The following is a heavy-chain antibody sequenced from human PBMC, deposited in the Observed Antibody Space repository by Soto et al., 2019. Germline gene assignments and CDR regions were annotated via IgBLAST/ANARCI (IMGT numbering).Heavy chain of an antibody. CDR1: GGSIDNYY. CDR3: ARRSRGAAAGFDY. D-gene: IGHD6-13*01. Sequence: PSETLSLTCSVSGGSIDNYYWSWIRQPPGKGLEWIGYIFFRGYTNYNPSLKGRVNISVDTSNNQFSLRLTSMTAADTAVYYCARRSRGAAAGFDYWGQGALVTVSS. CDR2: IFFRGYT. J-gene: IGHJ4*02. V-gene: IGHV4-59*08.